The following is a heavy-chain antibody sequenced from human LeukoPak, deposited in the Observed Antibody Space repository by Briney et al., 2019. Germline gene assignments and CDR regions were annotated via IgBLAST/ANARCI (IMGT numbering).Heavy chain of an antibody. V-gene: IGHV4-59*08. CDR3: ARLGFGEADYYYYGMDV. CDR1: RGSISSYY. J-gene: IGHJ6*02. Sequence: SETLSLTCTVTRGSISSYYGSWIRQPPGKGLEWIGYIYYSGSTKYHPSLKGRVSISVDMSKNQFSLKLTSVTAADTAVYYCARLGFGEADYYYYGMDVWGQGTTVTVSS. D-gene: IGHD3-10*01. CDR2: IYYSGST.